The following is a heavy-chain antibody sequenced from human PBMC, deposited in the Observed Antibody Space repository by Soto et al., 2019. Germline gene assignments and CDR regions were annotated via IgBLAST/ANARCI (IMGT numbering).Heavy chain of an antibody. Sequence: QVQLVQSGAEVKKPGASVKVSCKASGYTFTSYGISWVRQAPGQGLEWMGWISAYNGNTNYAQKLQGRVTMTTDTSTSTAYMELRSLRSDDTAVYYCARDDCSGGSCYSYYYYGMDVWGQGTTVTVS. CDR3: ARDDCSGGSCYSYYYYGMDV. CDR2: ISAYNGNT. J-gene: IGHJ6*02. V-gene: IGHV1-18*04. D-gene: IGHD2-15*01. CDR1: GYTFTSYG.